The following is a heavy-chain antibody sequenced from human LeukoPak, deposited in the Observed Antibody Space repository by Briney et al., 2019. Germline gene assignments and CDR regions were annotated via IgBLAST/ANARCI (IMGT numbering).Heavy chain of an antibody. CDR2: TYYSGSA. D-gene: IGHD2-2*01. CDR3: ARRPSWPSTSAFDI. CDR1: GGSVSSISYF. J-gene: IGHJ3*02. V-gene: IGHV4-39*01. Sequence: SETLSLTCGVSGGSVSSISYFWGWIRQPPGKGLQWIGGTYYSGSAYYNPSLQSRVAISVDTSRNQSSLKLTSVTAADTAVYYCARRPSWPSTSAFDIWGRGTMVTVSP.